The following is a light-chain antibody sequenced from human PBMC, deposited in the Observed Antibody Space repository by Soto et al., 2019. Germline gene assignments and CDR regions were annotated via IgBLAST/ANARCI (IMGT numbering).Light chain of an antibody. Sequence: EIVMTQSPATLSVSPGERATLSCRASQSVRSDLAWYLQKPDQAPRLLIYGASSRATGIPARFSGSGSGTEFTLTISSLQSEDFAVYYCQQYNSWPLTFGGGTKVEIK. V-gene: IGKV3-15*01. CDR3: QQYNSWPLT. J-gene: IGKJ4*01. CDR2: GAS. CDR1: QSVRSD.